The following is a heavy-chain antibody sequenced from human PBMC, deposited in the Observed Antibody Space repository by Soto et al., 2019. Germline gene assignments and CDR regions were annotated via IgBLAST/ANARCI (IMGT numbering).Heavy chain of an antibody. CDR2: IIPIFGTA. Sequence: VQLVESGGGLVQPGGSLRLSCAASGFTFSSYAISWVRQAPGQGLEWMGGIIPIFGTANYAQKFQGRVTITADESTSTAYMELSSLRSEDTAVYYCASRYSGYDNNWFDPWGQGTLVTVSS. V-gene: IGHV1-69*01. CDR3: ASRYSGYDNNWFDP. CDR1: GFTFSSYA. J-gene: IGHJ5*02. D-gene: IGHD5-12*01.